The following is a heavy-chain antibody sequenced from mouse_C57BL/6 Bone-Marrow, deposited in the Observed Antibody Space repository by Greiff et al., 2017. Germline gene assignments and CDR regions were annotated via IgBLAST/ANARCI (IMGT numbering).Heavy chain of an antibody. CDR1: GFTFSSYA. CDR2: ISDGGSYT. Sequence: EVKLQESGGGLVKPGGSLKLSCAASGFTFSSYALSWVRQTPEKRLEWVATISDGGSYTYYQDNVKGRFTISRDQAKNNLYLQMGHLKSEDTARYYCGLIRWLPFAYWGQGTLVTVSA. D-gene: IGHD2-3*01. CDR3: GLIRWLPFAY. V-gene: IGHV5-4*03. J-gene: IGHJ3*01.